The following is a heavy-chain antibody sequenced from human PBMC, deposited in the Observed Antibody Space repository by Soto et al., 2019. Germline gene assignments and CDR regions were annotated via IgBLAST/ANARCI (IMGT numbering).Heavy chain of an antibody. D-gene: IGHD4-4*01. CDR1: GYTFTSYG. J-gene: IGHJ4*02. CDR3: ARYSNYYPPYYFDY. V-gene: IGHV1-18*01. Sequence: ASXKVSCKASGYTFTSYGISWVRQAPGQGLEWMGWISAYNGNTNYAQKLQGRVTMTTDTSTSTAYMELRSLRSDDTAVYYCARYSNYYPPYYFDYWGQGTLVTVSS. CDR2: ISAYNGNT.